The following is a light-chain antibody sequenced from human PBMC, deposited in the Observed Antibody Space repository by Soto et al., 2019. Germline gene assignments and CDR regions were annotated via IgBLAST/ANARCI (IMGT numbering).Light chain of an antibody. CDR3: QQYGSSPLT. J-gene: IGKJ4*01. CDR1: QSVSSSY. V-gene: IGKV3-20*01. CDR2: GAS. Sequence: EIVLTQSPGTLSLSPGERATLSCRASQSVSSSYLAWYQQKPGQAPRLLIYGASNRATGIPDRFSGSGSGTDFTLTISRLEPEDFALYYCQQYGSSPLTFGGGTKVDIK.